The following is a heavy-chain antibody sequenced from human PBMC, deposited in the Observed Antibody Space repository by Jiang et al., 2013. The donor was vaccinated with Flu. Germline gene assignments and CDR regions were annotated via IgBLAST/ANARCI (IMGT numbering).Heavy chain of an antibody. Sequence: VQLVESGGGLIQPGGSLRLSCAASGFTVSSNYMSWVRQAPGKGLEWVSVIYSGGSTYYADSVKGRFTISRDNSKNTLYLQMNSLRAEDTAVYYCAKSRDGYNYFDYVGPGNLGHRLL. J-gene: IGHJ4*02. CDR3: AKSRDGYNYFDY. V-gene: IGHV3-53*01. D-gene: IGHD5-24*01. CDR2: IYSGGST. CDR1: GFTVSSNY.